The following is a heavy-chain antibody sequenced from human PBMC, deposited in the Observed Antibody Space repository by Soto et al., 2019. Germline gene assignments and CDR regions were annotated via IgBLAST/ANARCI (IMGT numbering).Heavy chain of an antibody. CDR1: GFTCNNFA. V-gene: IGHV3-23*01. CDR3: AKTSSASERDSPGW. J-gene: IGHJ4*02. Sequence: GGSLRLSCAASGFTCNNFAMNWVRQVPGKGLEWVAAISGTGGSTFYSDSLGGRFNISRDNSKNILFLQMKSLKAGDTAVYYCAKTSSASERDSPGWWGQGTLVTVSS. CDR2: ISGTGGST. D-gene: IGHD2-21*01.